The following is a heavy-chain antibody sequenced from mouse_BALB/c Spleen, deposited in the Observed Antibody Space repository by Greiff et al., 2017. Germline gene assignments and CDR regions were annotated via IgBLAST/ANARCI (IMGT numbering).Heavy chain of an antibody. J-gene: IGHJ3*01. D-gene: IGHD4-1*01. V-gene: IGHV5-15*02. CDR3: ARPLTGTGASWFAY. CDR2: ISNLAYSI. CDR1: GFTFSDYG. Sequence: EVHLVESGGGLVQPGGSRKLSCAASGFTFSDYGMAWVRQAPGKGPEWVAFISNLAYSIYYADTVTGRFTISRENAKNTLYLEMSSLRSEDTAMYYCARPLTGTGASWFAYWGQGTLVTVSA.